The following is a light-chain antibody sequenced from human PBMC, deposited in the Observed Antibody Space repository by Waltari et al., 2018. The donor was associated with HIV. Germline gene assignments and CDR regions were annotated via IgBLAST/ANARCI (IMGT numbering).Light chain of an antibody. CDR2: WTS. Sequence: DIVMTQSPESLAVSLGERAALNCKSSQSVFYSLNNKNYVAWYQQKPGQPPKLLIYWTSTRESGVPDRFSGSGSGTDFTLTISSLQAEDVATYYCQQYYSAPRTFGQGTKVEIK. CDR3: QQYYSAPRT. CDR1: QSVFYSLNNKNY. J-gene: IGKJ1*01. V-gene: IGKV4-1*01.